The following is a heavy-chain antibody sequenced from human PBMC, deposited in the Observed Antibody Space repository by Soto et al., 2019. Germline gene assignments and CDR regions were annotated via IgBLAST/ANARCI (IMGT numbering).Heavy chain of an antibody. CDR1: GFTFSNYW. D-gene: IGHD5-12*01. CDR3: GRALAGYGSIDY. J-gene: IGHJ4*02. CDR2: IDYDATSM. V-gene: IGHV3-74*01. Sequence: EVQLAESGGTLVQPGGSLRLSCAASGFTFSNYWMHWVRQVPGKGLMWVSRIDYDATSMGYADSVAGRFTIFRDNAKSKVYLQIDDLRVDDTGVYYCGRALAGYGSIDYWGRGTLLTVSS.